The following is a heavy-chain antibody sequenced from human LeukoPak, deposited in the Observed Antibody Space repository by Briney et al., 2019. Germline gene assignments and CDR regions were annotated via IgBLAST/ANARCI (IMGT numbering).Heavy chain of an antibody. D-gene: IGHD3-22*01. CDR3: AKGYYYDSSGYCFDY. J-gene: IGHJ4*02. CDR2: IWYDGSNK. V-gene: IGHV3-33*06. Sequence: PGGSLRLSCAASGFTFSSYGMHWVRQAPGKGLEWVAVIWYDGSNKYYADPVKGRFTISRDNSKNTLYLQMNSLRAEDTAVYYCAKGYYYDSSGYCFDYWGQGTLVTVSS. CDR1: GFTFSSYG.